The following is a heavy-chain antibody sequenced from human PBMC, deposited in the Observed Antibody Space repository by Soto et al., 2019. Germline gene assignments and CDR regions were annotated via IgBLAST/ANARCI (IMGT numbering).Heavy chain of an antibody. V-gene: IGHV4-59*01. CDR1: GGSISSYY. J-gene: IGHJ4*02. CDR3: ARPADYGDYYRFDY. Sequence: PSETLSLTXTVSGGSISSYYWSWIRQPPGKGLEWIGYIYYSGSTNYNPSLKSRVTISVDTSKNQFSLKLSSVTAADTAVYYCARPADYGDYYRFDYWGQGTLVTVSS. D-gene: IGHD4-17*01. CDR2: IYYSGST.